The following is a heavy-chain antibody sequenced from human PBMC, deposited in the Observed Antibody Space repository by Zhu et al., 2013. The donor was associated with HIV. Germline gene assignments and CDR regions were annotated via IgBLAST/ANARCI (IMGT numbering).Heavy chain of an antibody. Sequence: QVQLVQSGAEVKKPGASVKVSCKASGYTFTSYGIIWVRQAPGQGLEWMGWISAYNDNTNYAQKLQGRVTMTTDTSTSTAYMELRSLRSDDTAVYYCARVGYRGYYDSSGYYVGDYWGQGTLVTVSS. CDR1: GYTFTSYG. CDR2: ISAYNDNT. V-gene: IGHV1-18*01. CDR3: ARVGYRGYYDSSGYYVGDY. J-gene: IGHJ4*02. D-gene: IGHD3-22*01.